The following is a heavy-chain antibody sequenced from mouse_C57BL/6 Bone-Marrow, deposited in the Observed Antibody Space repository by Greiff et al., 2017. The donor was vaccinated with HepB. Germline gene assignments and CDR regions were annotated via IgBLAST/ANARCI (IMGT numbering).Heavy chain of an antibody. CDR1: GYTFTSYW. J-gene: IGHJ3*01. CDR3: ASGFWFAY. V-gene: IGHV1-69*01. CDR2: IDPSDSYT. Sequence: QVQLQQPGAELVMPGASVKLSCKASGYTFTSYWMHWVKQRPGQGLEWIGEIDPSDSYTNYNQKFKGKSTLTVDKSSSTAYMQLSSLTSEDSAVYYCASGFWFAYWGQGTLVTVSA.